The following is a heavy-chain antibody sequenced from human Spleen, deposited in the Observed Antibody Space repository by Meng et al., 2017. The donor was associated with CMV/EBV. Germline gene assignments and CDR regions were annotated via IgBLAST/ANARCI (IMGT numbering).Heavy chain of an antibody. CDR1: GFSVSIIY. D-gene: IGHD6-25*01. V-gene: IGHV3-53*01. J-gene: IGHJ4*02. CDR3: AQWGSADFDY. CDR2: IYSGSTT. Sequence: LRLSCAASGFSVSIIYMNWVRQAPGKGLEWVSVIYSGSTTYYADSVQGRFTISRDSSKNTLYLQMNSLRAEDTAVYYCAQWGSADFDYWGQRTLVTVSS.